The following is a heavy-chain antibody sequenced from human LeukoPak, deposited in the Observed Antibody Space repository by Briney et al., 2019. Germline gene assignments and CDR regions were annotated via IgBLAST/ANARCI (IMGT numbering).Heavy chain of an antibody. D-gene: IGHD4-17*01. Sequence: GGSLRLSCAASGFTFNSYSMNWVRQAPGKGLEWVSYISSSTSTIYYADSVEGRFTISRDNAKNSLYLQMSSLRAEDTAVYYCARAAFYMTTNDFWGQGALVTVSS. CDR1: GFTFNSYS. CDR3: ARAAFYMTTNDF. V-gene: IGHV3-48*01. CDR2: ISSSTSTI. J-gene: IGHJ4*02.